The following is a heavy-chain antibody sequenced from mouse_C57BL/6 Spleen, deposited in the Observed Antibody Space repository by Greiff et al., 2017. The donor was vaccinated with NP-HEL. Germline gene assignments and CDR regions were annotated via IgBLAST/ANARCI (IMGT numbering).Heavy chain of an antibody. CDR3: ARGSRNWDVIDY. CDR2: INPGSGGT. Sequence: QVQLQQSGAELVRPGTSVKVSCKASGYAFTNYLIEWVKQRPGQGLEWIGVINPGSGGTNYNEKFKGKATLTADKSSSTAYMQLSSLTSEDSAVYFCARGSRNWDVIDYWGQGTTLTVSS. J-gene: IGHJ2*01. V-gene: IGHV1-54*01. D-gene: IGHD4-1*01. CDR1: GYAFTNYL.